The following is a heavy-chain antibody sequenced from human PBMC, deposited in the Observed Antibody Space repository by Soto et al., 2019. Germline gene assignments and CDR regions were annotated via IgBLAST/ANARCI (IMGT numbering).Heavy chain of an antibody. J-gene: IGHJ4*02. CDR2: ISGYGART. Sequence: GGSLRLSCAASGFTFSEFVMTWVRQAPGKGLECVSIISGYGARTDYEDSVKGRFTISRDKSSNTVYLQMNSLRAEDTAIYYCARVGSGVFDSWGQGTLVTVSS. V-gene: IGHV3-23*01. CDR1: GFTFSEFV. D-gene: IGHD3-10*01. CDR3: ARVGSGVFDS.